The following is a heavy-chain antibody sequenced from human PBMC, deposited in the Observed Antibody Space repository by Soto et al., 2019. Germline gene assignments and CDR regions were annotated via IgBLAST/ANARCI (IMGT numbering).Heavy chain of an antibody. CDR1: GGSISSGGYY. Sequence: SETLSLTCTVSGGSISSGGYYWSWIRQHPGKGLEWIGYIYYSGSTYYNQSLKSRVIISADTSKNQFSLRLSFVTAADTAVKGKSPPTFWPRHRPFGVVTPDYFDSWGQGIQVTVSS. D-gene: IGHD3-3*01. CDR3: SPPTFWPRHRPFGVVTPDYFDS. V-gene: IGHV4-31*09. CDR2: IYYSGST. J-gene: IGHJ4*02.